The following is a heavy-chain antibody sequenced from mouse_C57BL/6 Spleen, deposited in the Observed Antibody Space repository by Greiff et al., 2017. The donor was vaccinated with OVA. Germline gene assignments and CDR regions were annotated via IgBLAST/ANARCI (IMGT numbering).Heavy chain of an antibody. J-gene: IGHJ4*01. V-gene: IGHV1-82*01. CDR3: ARRAVVVGYYYAMDY. CDR1: GYAFSSSW. D-gene: IGHD1-1*01. CDR2: IYPGDGDT. Sequence: VQLQESGPELVKPGASVKISCKASGYAFSSSWMNWVKPRPGKGLEWIGRIYPGDGDTNYNGKFKGKATLTADKSSSTAYMQLSSLTSEDSAVYFCARRAVVVGYYYAMDYWGQGTSVTVSS.